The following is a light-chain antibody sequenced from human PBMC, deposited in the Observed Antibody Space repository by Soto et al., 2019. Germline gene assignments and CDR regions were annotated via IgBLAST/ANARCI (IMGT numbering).Light chain of an antibody. Sequence: EVVLTQSPATLSLSPGERATLSCRASQSVRTSLAWYQHKPGQAPRLVIYDASLRANGVPARFGGSGSGTDFTLTISSLEPEDFAVYYCQQYGSSPTTFGPGTTVDVK. V-gene: IGKV3-11*01. J-gene: IGKJ3*01. CDR2: DAS. CDR1: QSVRTS. CDR3: QQYGSSPTT.